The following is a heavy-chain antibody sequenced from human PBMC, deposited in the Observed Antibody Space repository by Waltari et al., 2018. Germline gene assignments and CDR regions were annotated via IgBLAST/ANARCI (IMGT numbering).Heavy chain of an antibody. CDR3: ARGKCSSTSCYPFDY. V-gene: IGHV4-38-2*01. D-gene: IGHD2-2*01. J-gene: IGHJ4*02. Sequence: QVQLQESGPGLVKPSETLSLTCAVSGYSISSGYYWGWIRQPPGKGLEWIGWIYHCGCTYANPSLKRRVTIAVDTSKNQFSLKLSSVTAADTAVYYCARGKCSSTSCYPFDYWGQGTLVTVSS. CDR2: IYHCGCT. CDR1: GYSISSGYY.